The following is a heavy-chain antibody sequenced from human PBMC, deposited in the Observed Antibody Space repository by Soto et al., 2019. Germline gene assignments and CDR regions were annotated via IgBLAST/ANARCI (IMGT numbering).Heavy chain of an antibody. D-gene: IGHD3-9*01. CDR3: ARDADILTGSDAFDI. J-gene: IGHJ3*02. V-gene: IGHV3-7*05. CDR1: GFTFSSYW. CDR2: IKLDGSEK. Sequence: PGGSLRLSCAASGFTFSSYWMSWVRQAPGKGLEWVANIKLDGSEKYYVDSVKGRFTISRDNAKNSLYLQMNSLRAEDTAVYYCARDADILTGSDAFDIWGQGTMVTVSS.